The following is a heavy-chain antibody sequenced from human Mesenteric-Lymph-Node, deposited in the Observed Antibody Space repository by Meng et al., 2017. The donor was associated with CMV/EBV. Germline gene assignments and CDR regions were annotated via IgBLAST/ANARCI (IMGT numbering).Heavy chain of an antibody. D-gene: IGHD3-10*01. CDR2: IYSGGST. CDR3: ASGAYGSGSYYNPRFDY. Sequence: GESLKISCAASGFTVSSHYMSWVRQAPGKGLEWVSVIYSGGSTYYADSVKGRFTISRDNSKNTPYLQMNSLRAEDTAVYYCASGAYGSGSYYNPRFDYWGQGTLVTVSS. J-gene: IGHJ4*02. V-gene: IGHV3-53*01. CDR1: GFTVSSHY.